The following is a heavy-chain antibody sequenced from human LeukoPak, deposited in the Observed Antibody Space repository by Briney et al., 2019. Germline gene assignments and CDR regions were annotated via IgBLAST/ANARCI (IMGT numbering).Heavy chain of an antibody. J-gene: IGHJ5*02. CDR3: AKDSVILPPASDWFDP. Sequence: GGSLRPSCAASGFTFSSYAMTWVRQAPGKGLEWVSAISGSGGSTYYADSVKGRFTISRDNSKNTLYLQMNSLRAEDTAVYYCAKDSVILPPASDWFDPWGQGTLVTVSS. V-gene: IGHV3-23*01. D-gene: IGHD2-2*01. CDR1: GFTFSSYA. CDR2: ISGSGGST.